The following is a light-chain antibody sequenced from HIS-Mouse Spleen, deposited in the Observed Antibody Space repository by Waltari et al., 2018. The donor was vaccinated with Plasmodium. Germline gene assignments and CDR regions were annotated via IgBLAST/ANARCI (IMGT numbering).Light chain of an antibody. CDR2: DAS. CDR3: QQRSNWLT. CDR1: QSVSSY. V-gene: IGKV3-11*01. Sequence: EIVLTQSPATLSLSPGERATLSCRASQSVSSYLAWYQQKPGQAPRLLIYDASNRATGSPARFSGSGSGTDFTLTISSLEPEVFAVYYCQQRSNWLTFGGGTKVEIK. J-gene: IGKJ4*01.